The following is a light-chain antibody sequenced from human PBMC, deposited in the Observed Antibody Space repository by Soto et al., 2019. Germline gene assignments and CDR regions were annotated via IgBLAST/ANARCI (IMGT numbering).Light chain of an antibody. CDR2: RVS. CDR3: QQYNSYSRT. Sequence: IVMTQSAVTMSVSPGERVTLSCRASQSVSSNLAWYQQSPGQAPRLLIYRVSSADTDIPSMFSSSGSGTEFTLTISSLQPDAFATYYCQQYNSYSRTFGQGTKVDIK. CDR1: QSVSSN. J-gene: IGKJ1*01. V-gene: IGKV3-15*01.